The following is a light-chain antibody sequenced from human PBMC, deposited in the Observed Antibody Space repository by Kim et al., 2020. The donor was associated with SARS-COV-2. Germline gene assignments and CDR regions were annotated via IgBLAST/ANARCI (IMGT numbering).Light chain of an antibody. CDR1: QSISSN. J-gene: IGKJ2*01. CDR3: QQYNNWPLYT. V-gene: IGKV3-15*01. CDR2: GAS. Sequence: EVVMTQSPATLSVSPGERATLSCRASQSISSNLAWYQHKPGQAPRLLIFGASTRATGIPTSFSGSGSETDFTLTISSLQSEDFAVYYCQQYNNWPLYTFGQGTKLEI.